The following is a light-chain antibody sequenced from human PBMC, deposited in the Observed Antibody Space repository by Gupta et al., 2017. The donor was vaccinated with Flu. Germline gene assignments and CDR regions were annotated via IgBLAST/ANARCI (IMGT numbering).Light chain of an antibody. J-gene: IGKJ1*01. CDR2: KAS. CDR1: QSISNW. Sequence: SPSTLSASVGDRVTITCRASQSISNWLAWYQQKPGKAPKLLIYKASNLETEVPSRFSGSGSGTEFTLTISSLQPDDFATYYCQQYDTYWTFGQGTKVEIK. CDR3: QQYDTYWT. V-gene: IGKV1-5*03.